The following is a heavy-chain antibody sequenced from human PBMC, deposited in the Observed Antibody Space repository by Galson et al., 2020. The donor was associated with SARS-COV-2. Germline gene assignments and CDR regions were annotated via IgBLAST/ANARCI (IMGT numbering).Heavy chain of an antibody. CDR3: ARDGSGWYLDY. Sequence: GGSLRLSCAASGFTFSSYAMHWVRPAPGKGLEWVAVISYDGSNKYYADSVKGRFTISRDNSKNTLYLQMNSLRAEDTAVYYCARDGSGWYLDYWGQGTLVTVSS. J-gene: IGHJ4*02. CDR1: GFTFSSYA. V-gene: IGHV3-30*04. CDR2: ISYDGSNK. D-gene: IGHD6-19*01.